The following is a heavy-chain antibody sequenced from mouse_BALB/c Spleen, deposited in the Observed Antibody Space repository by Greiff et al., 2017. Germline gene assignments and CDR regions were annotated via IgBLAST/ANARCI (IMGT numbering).Heavy chain of an antibody. Sequence: VQLKESGGGLVQPGGSLKLSCAASGFTFSSYGMSWVRQTPDKRLELVATINSNGGSTYYPDSVKGRFTISRDNAKNTLYLQMSSLKSEDTAMYYCARGSYGPYAMDYWGQGTSVTVSS. V-gene: IGHV5-6-3*01. CDR3: ARGSYGPYAMDY. J-gene: IGHJ4*01. CDR1: GFTFSSYG. CDR2: INSNGGST. D-gene: IGHD1-1*01.